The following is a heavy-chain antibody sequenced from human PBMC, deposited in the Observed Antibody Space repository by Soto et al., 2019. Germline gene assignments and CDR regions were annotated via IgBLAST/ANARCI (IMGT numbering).Heavy chain of an antibody. D-gene: IGHD3-3*01. CDR3: ARERITTTYYFYGMAV. V-gene: IGHV3-33*01. Sequence: QVQLVESGGGVVQPGRSLRLSCAASGFSFSSYGMHWVRQAPGKGLEWVAIIWYDGSNGYYADSVKGRFTISRDNSKNTLYLQMNSLRAEDTAVYYCARERITTTYYFYGMAVWGQGTTVTVSS. CDR1: GFSFSSYG. J-gene: IGHJ6*02. CDR2: IWYDGSNG.